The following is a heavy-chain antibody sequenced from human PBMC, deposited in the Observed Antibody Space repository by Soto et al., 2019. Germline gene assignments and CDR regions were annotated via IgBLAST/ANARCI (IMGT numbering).Heavy chain of an antibody. CDR2: TYYRSKWYN. CDR3: ARDLRVAAAGHYSGMDV. V-gene: IGHV6-1*01. J-gene: IGHJ6*02. CDR1: GCDGSSIKAA. Sequence: SLTRSLPGGMSGCDGSSIKAACDCIRQAPSRGLEWLGRTYYRSKWYNDYAVSVKSRITINPDTSKNQFSLQLNSVTPEDTGVYYCARDLRVAAAGHYSGMDVWGQRTTVPVS. D-gene: IGHD6-13*01.